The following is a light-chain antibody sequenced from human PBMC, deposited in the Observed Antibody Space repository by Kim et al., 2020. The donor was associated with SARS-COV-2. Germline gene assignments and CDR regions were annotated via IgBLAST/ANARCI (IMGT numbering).Light chain of an antibody. J-gene: IGLJ1*01. CDR1: SSNIVAGYD. V-gene: IGLV1-40*01. CDR3: QSYDNSLSGYV. Sequence: RVTISCTGSSSNIVAGYDVHWYQQVPGTAPKLLIYDKGDRPSGVPDRFSGSKSGTSASLAITGLQAEDEADYYCQSYDNSLSGYVFGSGTKVTVL. CDR2: DKG.